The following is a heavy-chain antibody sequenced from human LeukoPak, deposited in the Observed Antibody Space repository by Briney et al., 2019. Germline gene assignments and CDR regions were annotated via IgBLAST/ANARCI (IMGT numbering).Heavy chain of an antibody. Sequence: SETLSLTCAVYGGSFSGYYWSWIRQPPGRGLEWIGEINHSGSTNYNPSLKSRVTISVDTSKNQFSLKLSSVTAADTAVYYCARGRQSPRAFPPDYWGQGTLVTVSS. CDR3: ARGRQSPRAFPPDY. J-gene: IGHJ4*02. V-gene: IGHV4-34*01. D-gene: IGHD2/OR15-2a*01. CDR1: GGSFSGYY. CDR2: INHSGST.